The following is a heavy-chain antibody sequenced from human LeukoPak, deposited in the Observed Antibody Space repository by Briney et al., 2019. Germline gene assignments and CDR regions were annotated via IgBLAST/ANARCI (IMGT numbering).Heavy chain of an antibody. CDR1: GYPFTSHY. CDR3: ARFYGAFDY. J-gene: IGHJ4*02. V-gene: IGHV1-46*01. CDR2: INPSAGSA. Sequence: AAVKVPCKASGYPFTSHYMHWVRQAPGQGLEWMGIINPSAGSASYAQKFQGRVTMTRDTSTSTVYMELSSLSSEDTVVYYGARFYGAFDYWGQGNLVTAPS. D-gene: IGHD4-17*01.